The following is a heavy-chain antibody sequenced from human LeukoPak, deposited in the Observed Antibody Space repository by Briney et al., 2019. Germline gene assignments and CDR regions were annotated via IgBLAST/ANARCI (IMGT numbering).Heavy chain of an antibody. CDR1: GFAFSDYS. V-gene: IGHV3-48*02. J-gene: IGHJ4*02. D-gene: IGHD5-18*01. CDR2: ISSSDNTI. CDR3: ARVHRGYSYGRLDY. Sequence: GGTLTLSCAASGFAFSDYSMNWVGQAPGKGLEWVSYISSSDNTIHYADAVKGRFTIARDNAKNSLYLEMNSLRDEDTAVYYCARVHRGYSYGRLDYWGQGTLVTVSS.